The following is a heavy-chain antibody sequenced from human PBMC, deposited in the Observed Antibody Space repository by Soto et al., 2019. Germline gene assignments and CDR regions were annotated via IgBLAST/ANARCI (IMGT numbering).Heavy chain of an antibody. D-gene: IGHD3-10*01. CDR3: ARDGSGSYYPRYGMDV. V-gene: IGHV1-69*06. J-gene: IGHJ6*02. CDR1: GGTFSSYA. Sequence: QVQLVQSGAEVKKPGSSVKVSCKASGGTFSSYAISWVRQAPGQGLEWMGGIIPIFGTANYAQKFQGRVTITADKSTSTAYMELSSLRYEDTAVYYCARDGSGSYYPRYGMDVWGQGTTVTVSS. CDR2: IIPIFGTA.